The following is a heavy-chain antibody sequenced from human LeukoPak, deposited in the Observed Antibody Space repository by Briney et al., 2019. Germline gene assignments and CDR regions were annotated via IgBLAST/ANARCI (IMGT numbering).Heavy chain of an antibody. CDR1: GFTFGSYA. D-gene: IGHD3-3*01. V-gene: IGHV3-23*01. Sequence: GGSLRLSCAASGFTFGSYAMSWVRQAPGKGLEWVSAISGSGGNTYYADSVKGRFTISRDNSKNTLYLQMNSLRAEDTAVYYCAKDGLHYDFWSGSPFDPWGQGTLVTVSS. CDR2: ISGSGGNT. J-gene: IGHJ5*02. CDR3: AKDGLHYDFWSGSPFDP.